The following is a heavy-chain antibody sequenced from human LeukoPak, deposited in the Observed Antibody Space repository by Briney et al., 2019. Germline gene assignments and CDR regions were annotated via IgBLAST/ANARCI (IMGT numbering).Heavy chain of an antibody. Sequence: PSETLSLTCAVYGGSFSGYYWSWIRQLPGKGLEWIGEINHSGSTNYNPSLKSRVTISVDTSKNQFSLKLSSVTAADTAVYYCARGRVNWNYYYYGMDVWGQGTTVTVSS. D-gene: IGHD1-1*01. J-gene: IGHJ6*02. CDR3: ARGRVNWNYYYYGMDV. CDR2: INHSGST. CDR1: GGSFSGYY. V-gene: IGHV4-34*01.